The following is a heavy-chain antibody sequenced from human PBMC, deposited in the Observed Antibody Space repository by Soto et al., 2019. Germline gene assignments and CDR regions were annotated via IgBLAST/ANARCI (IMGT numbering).Heavy chain of an antibody. J-gene: IGHJ4*02. CDR2: IGVDGVTT. D-gene: IGHD1-1*01. CDR1: GFTFRFYS. CDR3: AKKRVPESLERNFDY. V-gene: IGHV3-23*01. Sequence: EVQLLESGGGLVQPGGSLRLSCAASGFTFRFYSMTWVRQSPGKGLEWISVIGVDGVTTFYADSVKGRFTISRDNSKNILYLQMNSLRVEDTAVYYCAKKRVPESLERNFDYWGQGTPVTVSS.